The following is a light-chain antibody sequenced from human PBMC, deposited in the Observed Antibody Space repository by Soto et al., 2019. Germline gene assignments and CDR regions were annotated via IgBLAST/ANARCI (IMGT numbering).Light chain of an antibody. Sequence: DIQMTQSPSTLSGSVGDRVTITCRASQSIGSWLAWYQQEPGKAPKLLIYKASTLESGVPSRFSGSGSGTELTLTISSLQPDDFATYHCQQYYTYPVTFGQGTKVDIK. CDR2: KAS. CDR1: QSIGSW. CDR3: QQYYTYPVT. V-gene: IGKV1-5*03. J-gene: IGKJ1*01.